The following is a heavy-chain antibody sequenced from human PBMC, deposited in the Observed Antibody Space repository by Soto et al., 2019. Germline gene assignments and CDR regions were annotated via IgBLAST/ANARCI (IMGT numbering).Heavy chain of an antibody. J-gene: IGHJ4*02. D-gene: IGHD3-22*01. Sequence: QVQLQESGPGLVKPSQTLSLICTVSGDSISSGGYYWSWIRQHPEKGLEWIGYIYYSGTTYYNPSLERRVSISADTSENQFSLKVNSVTVADTAVYYCASTYYTGSSGPFDYWGQGTLVTVSS. CDR1: GDSISSGGYY. CDR2: IYYSGTT. V-gene: IGHV4-31*02. CDR3: ASTYYTGSSGPFDY.